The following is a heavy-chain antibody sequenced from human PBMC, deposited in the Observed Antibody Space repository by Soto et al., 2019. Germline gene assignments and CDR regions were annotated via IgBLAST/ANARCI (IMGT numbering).Heavy chain of an antibody. D-gene: IGHD3-9*01. CDR3: ARDKDWAFDY. V-gene: IGHV3-48*03. Sequence: EVQLVESGGGLVQPGGSLRLSCVASGFTFSSYSIVWVRQAPGKGLEWVSYIFATGTTIYYGDSVKGRFTVSRDNAQNSVFLQLNSLRAEDTAVYYCARDKDWAFDYWGQGTLVTVSS. CDR2: IFATGTTI. CDR1: GFTFSSYS. J-gene: IGHJ4*02.